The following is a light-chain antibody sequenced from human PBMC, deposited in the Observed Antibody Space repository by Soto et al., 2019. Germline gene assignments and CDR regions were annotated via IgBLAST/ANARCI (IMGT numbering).Light chain of an antibody. V-gene: IGLV2-23*01. CDR2: EGS. CDR1: SSDVGSYNL. Sequence: QSVLTQPASVSGSPGQSITLSCTGTSSDVGSYNLFSWYQQHPGKAPQLMIYEGSKRPSGVSNRFSGSKSGNTASLTISGLQAEDEADYYCCAYAGSSTHVVFGGGTKLTVL. J-gene: IGLJ2*01. CDR3: CAYAGSSTHVV.